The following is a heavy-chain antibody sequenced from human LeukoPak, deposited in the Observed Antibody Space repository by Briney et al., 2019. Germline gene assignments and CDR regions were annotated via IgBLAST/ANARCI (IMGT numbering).Heavy chain of an antibody. J-gene: IGHJ4*02. Sequence: SGPTLVKPTQTLTLTCTFSGFSLSTSGVGVGWIRQPPGKALEWLALIYWNDDKRYSPSLKSRLTITKDTSKNQVVLTMTNMDPVDTATYYCAHVKETSSSWYGDYLDYWGQGTLVTVSS. CDR1: GFSLSTSGVG. CDR2: IYWNDDK. D-gene: IGHD6-13*01. CDR3: AHVKETSSSWYGDYLDY. V-gene: IGHV2-5*01.